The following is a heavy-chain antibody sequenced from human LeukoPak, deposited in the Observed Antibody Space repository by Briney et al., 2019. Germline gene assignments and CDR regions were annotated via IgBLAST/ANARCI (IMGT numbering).Heavy chain of an antibody. CDR2: LYCNDDK. Sequence: SGPTLVNPTQTLTLTCTFSGFSLSTSGVGVGWIRQPPGKALEWLALLYCNDDKRYSPSLKSRLTITKDTSKNQVVLTMTNMDPVDTATYYCAHSRPGYCSSTSCSTGRSTFDPWGQGTLVTVSS. CDR1: GFSLSTSGVG. D-gene: IGHD2-2*01. CDR3: AHSRPGYCSSTSCSTGRSTFDP. V-gene: IGHV2-5*01. J-gene: IGHJ5*02.